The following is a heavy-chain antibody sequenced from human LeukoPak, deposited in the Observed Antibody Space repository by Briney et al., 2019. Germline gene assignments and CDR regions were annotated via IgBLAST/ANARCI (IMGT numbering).Heavy chain of an antibody. Sequence: PGGSLRLSCAASGFTFSSYAMHWVRQAPGKGLEWVAVISYDGNNKYYADSVKGRFTISRDNSKNTLYLQMNSLRAEDTAVYYCARDRSSTLTGWFDPWGQGTLVTVSS. CDR3: ARDRSSTLTGWFDP. CDR2: ISYDGNNK. D-gene: IGHD2-2*01. J-gene: IGHJ5*02. CDR1: GFTFSSYA. V-gene: IGHV3-30*01.